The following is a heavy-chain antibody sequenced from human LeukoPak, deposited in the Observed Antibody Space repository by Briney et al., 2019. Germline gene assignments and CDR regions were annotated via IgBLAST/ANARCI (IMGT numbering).Heavy chain of an antibody. V-gene: IGHV3-7*01. J-gene: IGHJ4*02. CDR1: GFTFSNYW. D-gene: IGHD5-12*01. CDR2: INQDGSEE. Sequence: GGSLRLSCAASGFTFSNYWMTWVRQAPGKGLEWVAHINQDGSEEHYMDSVKARFTISRDDAKNSLSLQMNSLRAEDTAVYYCVRDGGVGGYDLLDYWGQGTLVTVSS. CDR3: VRDGGVGGYDLLDY.